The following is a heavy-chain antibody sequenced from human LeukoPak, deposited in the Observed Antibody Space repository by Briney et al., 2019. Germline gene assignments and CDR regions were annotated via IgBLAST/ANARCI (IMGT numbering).Heavy chain of an antibody. V-gene: IGHV3-21*06. D-gene: IGHD5-18*01. CDR1: GFTFSDYN. CDR3: AGASTAPPLAIAY. CDR2: ISSSSTYI. Sequence: GGSLRLSCAASGFTFSDYNMNWVRQAPGKGLEWVSVISSSSTYIYYADSVKGRFTISRDNAKNSLYLQMNSLRAEDTAVYYGAGASTAPPLAIAYWGQGTLVTVPT. J-gene: IGHJ4*02.